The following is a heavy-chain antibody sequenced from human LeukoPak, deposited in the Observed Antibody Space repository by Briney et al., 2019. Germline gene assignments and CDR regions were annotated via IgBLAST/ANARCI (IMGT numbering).Heavy chain of an antibody. D-gene: IGHD4-17*01. V-gene: IGHV3-30*03. Sequence: GGSLRLSCAASGFTFSSYGMHWVRQAPGKGLEWVAVISYDGSNKYYADSVKGRFTISRDNSKNTLYLQMNSLRAEDTAVYYCARWGGDGDYGGVYYYYMDVWGKGTTVTVSS. CDR3: ARWGGDGDYGGVYYYYMDV. J-gene: IGHJ6*03. CDR2: ISYDGSNK. CDR1: GFTFSSYG.